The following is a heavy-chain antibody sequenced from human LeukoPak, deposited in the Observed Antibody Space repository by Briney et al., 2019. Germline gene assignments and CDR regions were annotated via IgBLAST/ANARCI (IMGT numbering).Heavy chain of an antibody. D-gene: IGHD3-16*01. CDR2: IYYSGST. CDR3: VRGSTLRHYQY. Sequence: SETLSLTCTVSVGSISSSTYYWGWIRRPPGKGLEWIGSIYYSGSTYYNPSLKSRVTVSVDTSKNQFSLNLSSVTAADTAVYYCVRGSTLRHYQYWGQGTLVTVSS. CDR1: VGSISSSTYY. J-gene: IGHJ4*02. V-gene: IGHV4-39*01.